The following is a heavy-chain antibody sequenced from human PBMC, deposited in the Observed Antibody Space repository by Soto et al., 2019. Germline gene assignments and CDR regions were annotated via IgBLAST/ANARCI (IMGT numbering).Heavy chain of an antibody. D-gene: IGHD6-19*01. V-gene: IGHV1-69*06. CDR2: IIPIFGTA. CDR3: ARGFSSWSIAVAAYYYGMDV. J-gene: IGHJ6*02. CDR1: GGTFSSYA. Sequence: SVKVSGKASGGTFSSYAISWVRQAPGQGLEWMGGIIPIFGTANYAQKFQGRVTITADKSTSTAYMELSSLRSEDTAVYYCARGFSSWSIAVAAYYYGMDVWGQGTTVTVSS.